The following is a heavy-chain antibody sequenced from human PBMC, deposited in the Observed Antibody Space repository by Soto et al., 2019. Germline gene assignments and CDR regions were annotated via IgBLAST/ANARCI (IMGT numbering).Heavy chain of an antibody. V-gene: IGHV4-34*01. Sequence: SETLSLTCAVYGGSFSGYYWSWIRQPPGKGLEWIGEINHSGSTNYNPSLKSRGTISVDTSKNQFSLKLSSVTAADTAVYYCARDQKHKYYYYGMDVWGQGTTVTVSS. J-gene: IGHJ6*02. CDR3: ARDQKHKYYYYGMDV. CDR1: GGSFSGYY. CDR2: INHSGST.